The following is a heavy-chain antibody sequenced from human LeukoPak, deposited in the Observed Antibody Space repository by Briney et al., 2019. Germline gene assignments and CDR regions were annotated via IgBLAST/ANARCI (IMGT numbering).Heavy chain of an antibody. CDR1: GGSFSGYY. CDR3: ASGSGYSSSWYPD. Sequence: SETLSLICAVYGGSFSGYYWSWIRQPPGKGLEWIGEINHSGSTNYNPSLKSRVTISVDTSKNQFSLKLSSVTAADTAVYYCASGSGYSSSWYPDWGQGTLVTVSS. J-gene: IGHJ4*02. V-gene: IGHV4-34*01. D-gene: IGHD6-13*01. CDR2: INHSGST.